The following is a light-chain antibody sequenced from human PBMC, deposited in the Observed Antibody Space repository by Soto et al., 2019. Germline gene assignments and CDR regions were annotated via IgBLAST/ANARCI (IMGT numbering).Light chain of an antibody. V-gene: IGLV1-51*02. J-gene: IGLJ2*01. Sequence: QSVLTQPPSVSAAPGQKVTISCSGSSSNIVNNYVSWYQQLPGTAPKLLIYENNKRPSGIPDRFSGSKSGTSATLGITGLQTGDEVDYYCGTWDSSLSAVVFGGGTKVTVL. CDR1: SSNIVNNY. CDR3: GTWDSSLSAVV. CDR2: ENN.